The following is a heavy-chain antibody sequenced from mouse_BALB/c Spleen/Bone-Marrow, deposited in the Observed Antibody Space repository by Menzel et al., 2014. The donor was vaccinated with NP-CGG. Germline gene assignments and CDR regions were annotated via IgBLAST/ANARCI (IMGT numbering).Heavy chain of an antibody. V-gene: IGHV1-69*02. J-gene: IGHJ1*01. CDR3: TRGDYDWYFDV. D-gene: IGHD2-4*01. CDR1: GYTFTSYW. Sequence: VQLKQSGAELVTPGASVKLSCKASGYTFTSYWMHWVKQRPGQGLEWIGEIDPSDSYTSYNQKFKGKATLTVDTSSSTAYMQLSSLTSEDSAVYYCTRGDYDWYFDVWGAGTTVTASS. CDR2: IDPSDSYT.